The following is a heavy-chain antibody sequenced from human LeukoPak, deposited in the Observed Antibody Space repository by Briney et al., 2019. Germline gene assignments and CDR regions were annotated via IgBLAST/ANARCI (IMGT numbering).Heavy chain of an antibody. CDR2: VNDSGGT. J-gene: IGHJ5*02. D-gene: IGHD1-26*01. V-gene: IGHV4-34*01. CDR3: ARGQGATVSQVGKNWFDP. CDR1: IDSFTNYY. Sequence: SETLSLTCAVYIDSFTNYYWNWIRPTPGKGLEWIGEVNDSGGTNINPSLRSRVILSVDTSKNQFSLKLISVTAADTAVYYCARGQGATVSQVGKNWFDPWGQGTRVIVSS.